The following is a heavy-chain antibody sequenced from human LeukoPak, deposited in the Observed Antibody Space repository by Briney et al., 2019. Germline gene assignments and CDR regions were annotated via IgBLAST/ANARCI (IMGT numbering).Heavy chain of an antibody. CDR3: ARERTGGTLT. J-gene: IGHJ5*02. Sequence: PGGSLRLSCAASGFTFSSYEMNWVRQAPGKGLEWVSYISSSGSTIYYADSVKGRFTISRDNAKNSLYLRMYGLRAEDTAVYYCARERTGGTLTWGQGTLVTVSS. CDR2: ISSSGSTI. CDR1: GFTFSSYE. D-gene: IGHD2-15*01. V-gene: IGHV3-48*03.